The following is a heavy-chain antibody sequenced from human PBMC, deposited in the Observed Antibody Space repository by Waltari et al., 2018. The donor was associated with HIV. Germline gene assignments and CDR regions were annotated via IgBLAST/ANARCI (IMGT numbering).Heavy chain of an antibody. CDR2: IYPSGST. Sequence: QVQLQESGPGLVKPLQTLSLTCTVSGGSISSGSYYWNWIRQPAGKGLEWIGRIYPSGSTNYSPSLTSRLTISVDTSKNQFSLKLSSVTAADTAVYYCARVFCSGGSCYGDGRYGMDVWGQGTTVTVSS. CDR1: GGSISSGSYY. J-gene: IGHJ6*02. V-gene: IGHV4-61*02. CDR3: ARVFCSGGSCYGDGRYGMDV. D-gene: IGHD2-15*01.